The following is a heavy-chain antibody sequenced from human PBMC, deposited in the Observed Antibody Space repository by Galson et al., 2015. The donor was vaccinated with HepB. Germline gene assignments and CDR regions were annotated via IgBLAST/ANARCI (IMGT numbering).Heavy chain of an antibody. CDR3: ARGEHYLLLWDVENYYYYGMDV. Sequence: SLRLSCAASGFTFSNYWMSWVRQAPGKGLEWVANIKQDGSEKYYVDSVKGRFTISRDNAKNSLYLQMNSLRAEDTAVYYCARGEHYLLLWDVENYYYYGMDVWGQGTTVTVPS. J-gene: IGHJ6*02. CDR2: IKQDGSEK. D-gene: IGHD2-2*01. CDR1: GFTFSNYW. V-gene: IGHV3-7*01.